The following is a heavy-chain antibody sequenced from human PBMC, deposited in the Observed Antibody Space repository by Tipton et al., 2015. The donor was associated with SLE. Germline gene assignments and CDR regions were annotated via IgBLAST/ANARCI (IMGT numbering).Heavy chain of an antibody. CDR1: GFTFSDYY. CDR2: ISSSSSYT. V-gene: IGHV3-11*06. Sequence: GSLRLSCAASGFTFSDYYMSWIRQAPGKGLEWVSYISSSSSYTNYADSVKGRFTISRDNAKNSLYLQMNSLRAEDTAVYYCARKELGINAFDIWGQGTMVTVSS. J-gene: IGHJ3*02. D-gene: IGHD7-27*01. CDR3: ARKELGINAFDI.